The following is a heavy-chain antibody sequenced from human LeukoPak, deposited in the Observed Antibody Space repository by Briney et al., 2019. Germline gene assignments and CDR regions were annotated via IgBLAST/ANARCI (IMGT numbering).Heavy chain of an antibody. V-gene: IGHV3-33*01. CDR1: GFIIGTYG. D-gene: IGHD3-10*01. CDR3: AREFGELYIDY. J-gene: IGHJ4*02. Sequence: PGGSLRLSCAASGFIIGTYGMHWVRQAPGKGLDWVAVIWYDGSSQYYADSVKGRFTISRDNSKNTLYLQMNSLRAEDTAVYYCAREFGELYIDYWGQGTLVTVPS. CDR2: IWYDGSSQ.